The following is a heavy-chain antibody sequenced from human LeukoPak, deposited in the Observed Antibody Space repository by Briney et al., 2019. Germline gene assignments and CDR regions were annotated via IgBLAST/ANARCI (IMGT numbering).Heavy chain of an antibody. V-gene: IGHV4-4*07. CDR3: AREISSGYSRIGAFDI. J-gene: IGHJ3*02. Sequence: SETLSLTCTVSGGSISSYYWSWIRQPAGKGLEWIWRIYTSGSTNCNPSLKSRVTMSVDTSKNQFSLKLSTVTAADTAVYYCAREISSGYSRIGAFDIWGQGTMVTVSS. CDR2: IYTSGST. CDR1: GGSISSYY. D-gene: IGHD3-22*01.